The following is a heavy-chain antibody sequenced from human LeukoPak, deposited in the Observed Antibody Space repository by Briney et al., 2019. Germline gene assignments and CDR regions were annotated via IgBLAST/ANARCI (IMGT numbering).Heavy chain of an antibody. CDR3: ARERSIGSLDY. J-gene: IGHJ4*02. D-gene: IGHD1-26*01. Sequence: GRSLRLSCAASGFTFSSYGMHWVRQAPGKGLEWVAVISYDGSNKYYADSVKGRFTISRDNSKNTLYLQMNSLRAEDTAVYYCARERSIGSLDYWGQGTLVTVSS. CDR1: GFTFSSYG. CDR2: ISYDGSNK. V-gene: IGHV3-30*03.